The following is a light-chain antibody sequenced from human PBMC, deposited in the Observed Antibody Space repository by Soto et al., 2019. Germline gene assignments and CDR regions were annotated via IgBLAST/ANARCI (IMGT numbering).Light chain of an antibody. CDR1: QSVSSSY. Sequence: EILLTQSPGTLSLSPVERVPLSCRASQSVSSSYLAWYQQKPGQAPRLLIYGASNRASGIPDRFSGGGSGTDFTLTISRLEPEVFAVYYCHQYGSSPPYTFGQGTKQQI. V-gene: IGKV3-20*01. CDR3: HQYGSSPPYT. J-gene: IGKJ2*01. CDR2: GAS.